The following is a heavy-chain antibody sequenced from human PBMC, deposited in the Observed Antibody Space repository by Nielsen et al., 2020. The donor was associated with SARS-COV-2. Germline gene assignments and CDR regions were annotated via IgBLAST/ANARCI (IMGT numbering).Heavy chain of an antibody. D-gene: IGHD3-10*01. CDR2: ISYDGRNK. CDR1: GLTLTSYG. Sequence: GESLKISCAASGLTLTSYGMHWVRQAPGKGLEWVAVISYDGRNKYYADSVKGRFTISRDNSKNTLYLQMNSLGPEDTAVYYCAKDEFGPFDYWGQGTLVIVSS. J-gene: IGHJ4*02. CDR3: AKDEFGPFDY. V-gene: IGHV3-30*18.